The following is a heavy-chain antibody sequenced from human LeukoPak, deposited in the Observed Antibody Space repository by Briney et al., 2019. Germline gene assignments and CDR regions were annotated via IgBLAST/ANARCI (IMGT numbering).Heavy chain of an antibody. J-gene: IGHJ4*02. Sequence: SETLSLTCTVSGGSISSGGYYWSWIRQHPGKDLEWIGYIYYSGSTYYNPSLKSRVTISVDTSKNQFSLNLSSVTAADTAVYYCARYKPEYYYDSSGYYLDYWGQGTLVTVSS. CDR3: ARYKPEYYYDSSGYYLDY. CDR1: GGSISSGGYY. V-gene: IGHV4-31*03. D-gene: IGHD3-22*01. CDR2: IYYSGST.